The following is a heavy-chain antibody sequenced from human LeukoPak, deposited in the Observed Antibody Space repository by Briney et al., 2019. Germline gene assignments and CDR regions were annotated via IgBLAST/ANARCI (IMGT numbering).Heavy chain of an antibody. Sequence: GGSLRLPCAASGFTFSSYWMSWVRQAPGKGLEWVANIKQDGSEKYYVDSVKGRFTISRDNAKNSLYLQMNSLRAEDTAVYYCARRGIRAGRITIFGVVDRPFDYWGQGTLVTVSS. D-gene: IGHD3-3*01. CDR1: GFTFSSYW. CDR2: IKQDGSEK. V-gene: IGHV3-7*01. J-gene: IGHJ4*02. CDR3: ARRGIRAGRITIFGVVDRPFDY.